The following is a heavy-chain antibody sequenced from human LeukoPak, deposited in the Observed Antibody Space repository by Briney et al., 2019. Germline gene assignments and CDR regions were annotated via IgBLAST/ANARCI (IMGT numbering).Heavy chain of an antibody. CDR1: GYTFSDYY. D-gene: IGHD6-6*01. Sequence: ASVKVSCKASGYTFSDYYMHWVRQAPGQGLEWMGRINPNSGGTNFAQNFQGRVTMTRDTSISTAYMQLTTLTSDDTAVYYCARGQLVNDWFDPWGQGTLVTVSS. CDR2: INPNSGGT. V-gene: IGHV1-2*06. CDR3: ARGQLVNDWFDP. J-gene: IGHJ5*02.